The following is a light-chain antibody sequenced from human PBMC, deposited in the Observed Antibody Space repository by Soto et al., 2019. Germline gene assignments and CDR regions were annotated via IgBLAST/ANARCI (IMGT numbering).Light chain of an antibody. Sequence: DIQMTQSPSSLSASVGDRVTITCRASQSITTFLNWDQQRPGKAPKLLIYAASSLQSGVPSRFSGSGSGTDFTLTIGSLQPEDFATYYWQQSFRTPRTFGQGT. CDR1: QSITTF. CDR2: AAS. J-gene: IGKJ1*01. V-gene: IGKV1-39*01. CDR3: QQSFRTPRT.